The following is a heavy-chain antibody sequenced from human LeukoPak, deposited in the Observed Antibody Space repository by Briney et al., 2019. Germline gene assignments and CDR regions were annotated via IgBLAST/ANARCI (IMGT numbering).Heavy chain of an antibody. Sequence: GGSLRLSCAASGFTFSGYWMSWVRQAPGKGLEWVANIKPDRNEKYYVDSVKGRLTISRDNAKNSLFLQMSRLRAEDTAVYYCARDRSIAVASEIDYWGQGTLVTVSS. CDR3: ARDRSIAVASEIDY. D-gene: IGHD6-19*01. CDR2: IKPDRNEK. J-gene: IGHJ4*02. V-gene: IGHV3-7*05. CDR1: GFTFSGYW.